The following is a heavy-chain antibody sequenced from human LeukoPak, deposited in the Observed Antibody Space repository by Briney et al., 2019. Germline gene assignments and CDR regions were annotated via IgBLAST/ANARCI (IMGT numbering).Heavy chain of an antibody. CDR2: IYPGGSET. V-gene: IGHV5-51*01. CDR3: ARASRDGYNQNFDH. Sequence: KGGESLKISCKGSGYSFSNYWSAWVRQMPGKGLEWMGIIYPGGSETRYDPSFQGQVTISADVSTSTAYLQWSSLRASDTAMYYCARASRDGYNQNFDHWGQGTLVTVSS. J-gene: IGHJ4*02. CDR1: GYSFSNYW. D-gene: IGHD5-24*01.